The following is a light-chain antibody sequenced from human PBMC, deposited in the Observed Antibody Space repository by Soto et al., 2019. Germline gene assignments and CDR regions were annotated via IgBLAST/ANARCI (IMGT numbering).Light chain of an antibody. CDR2: LGS. J-gene: IGKJ2*01. Sequence: DLVMTQSPLSLPVTPGEPASISCRSSQSLLHSDGYTYLDWYLQKPGQAPQLLIYLGSNRASGVPARFSGSGSGTDFTLKISRVEAEDVGVYYCMQGLQTPSFGQGTKLEIK. CDR1: QSLLHSDGYTY. CDR3: MQGLQTPS. V-gene: IGKV2-28*01.